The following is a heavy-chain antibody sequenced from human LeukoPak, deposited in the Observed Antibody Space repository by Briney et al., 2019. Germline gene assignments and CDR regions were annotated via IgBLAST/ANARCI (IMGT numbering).Heavy chain of an antibody. CDR1: GGSFSGYY. D-gene: IGHD1-26*01. J-gene: IGHJ5*02. Sequence: SETLSLTCAVYGGSFSGYYWRWIRQPPGKGLERIGEINHSGSTNYNPSLKSRVTISVDTSKNQFSLKLSSVTAADTAVYYCAESYSLGWLDPWGQGTLVTVSS. CDR2: INHSGST. CDR3: AESYSLGWLDP. V-gene: IGHV4-34*01.